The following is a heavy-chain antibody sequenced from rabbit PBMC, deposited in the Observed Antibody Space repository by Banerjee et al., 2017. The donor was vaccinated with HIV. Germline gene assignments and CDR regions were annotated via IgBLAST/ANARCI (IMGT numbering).Heavy chain of an antibody. V-gene: IGHV1S7*01. Sequence: QLKETGGGLVQPGESLTLSCKVSGFSLSSNDMSWVRQAPGKGLERIGVIVVAKGNTYYASWVNGRFTISSDNAQNTVFLQLHSLTAADTATYFCARWAGSTYYSLWGPGTLVTVS. D-gene: IGHD8-1*01. CDR2: IVVAKGNT. CDR1: GFSLSSND. CDR3: ARWAGSTYYSL. J-gene: IGHJ6*01.